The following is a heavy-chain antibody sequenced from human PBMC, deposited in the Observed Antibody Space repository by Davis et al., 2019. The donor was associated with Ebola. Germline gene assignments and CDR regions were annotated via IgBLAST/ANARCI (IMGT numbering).Heavy chain of an antibody. CDR3: AIRITMVRGVIAPGY. CDR2: INPSGGST. J-gene: IGHJ4*02. CDR1: GYTFTSYY. D-gene: IGHD3-10*01. V-gene: IGHV1-46*01. Sequence: ASVKVPCKASGYTFTSYYMHWVRQAPGQGLEWMGIINPSGGSTSYAQKFQGRVTMTRNTSISTAYMELSSLRSEDTAVYYCAIRITMVRGVIAPGYWGQGTLVTVSS.